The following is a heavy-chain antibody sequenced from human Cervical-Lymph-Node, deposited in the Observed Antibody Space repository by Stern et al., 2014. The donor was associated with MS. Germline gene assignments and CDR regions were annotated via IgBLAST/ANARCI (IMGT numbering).Heavy chain of an antibody. CDR1: GDTFSNS. J-gene: IGHJ4*02. CDR2: IIPVFATT. CDR3: ARERAAADGFDY. D-gene: IGHD6-13*01. Sequence: VQLVQSGAEIVKPESSVRVSCKASGDTFSNSISWVRQAPGGGLEWMGNIIPVFATTNYAERFQGRITITADEATTTAYMDLSGLTPADTAVYYCARERAAADGFDYWGQGTLVTVSS. V-gene: IGHV1-69*15.